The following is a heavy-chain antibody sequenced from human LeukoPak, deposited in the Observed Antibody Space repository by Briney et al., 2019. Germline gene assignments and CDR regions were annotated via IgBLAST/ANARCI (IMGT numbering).Heavy chain of an antibody. V-gene: IGHV3-13*01. J-gene: IGHJ6*02. CDR1: GFTFSSYD. CDR2: IGTAGDT. CDR3: ARARGTMVRGVITYYYYYYGMDV. Sequence: PGGSLRLSCAASGFTFSSYDMHWVRHATGKGLEWVSAIGTAGDTYYPGSVKGRFTISRENAKNSLYLQMNSLRAGDTAVYYCARARGTMVRGVITYYYYYYGMDVWGQGTTVTVSS. D-gene: IGHD3-10*01.